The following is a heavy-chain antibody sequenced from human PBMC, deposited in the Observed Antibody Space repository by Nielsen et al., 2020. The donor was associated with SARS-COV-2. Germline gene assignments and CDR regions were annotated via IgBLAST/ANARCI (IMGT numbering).Heavy chain of an antibody. D-gene: IGHD3-22*01. V-gene: IGHV4-59*13. CDR1: GGSISSYY. CDR3: ARSTGGYYDSSGPQAQIGYYYGMDV. CDR2: IYYSGST. J-gene: IGHJ6*02. Sequence: SETLSLTCTVSGGSISSYYWSWIRRPPGKGLEWIGYIYYSGSTNYNPSLKSRVTISVDTSKNQFSLKLSSVTAADTAVYYCARSTGGYYDSSGPQAQIGYYYGMDVWGQGTTVTVSS.